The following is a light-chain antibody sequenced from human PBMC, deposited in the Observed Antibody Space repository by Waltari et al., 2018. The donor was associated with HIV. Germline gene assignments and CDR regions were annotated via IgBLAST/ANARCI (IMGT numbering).Light chain of an antibody. CDR2: QAI. CDR1: NLGDKY. V-gene: IGLV3-1*01. CDR3: QVWDSSTAVI. Sequence: SYELTQPPSVSVSPGQTASITCSGDNLGDKYTSWYQQKPGQSPVLVIYQAIKRSSGIPGRFSGSNSGNSATLTISGTQTMDEADYYCQVWDSSTAVIFGGGTKLTVL. J-gene: IGLJ2*01.